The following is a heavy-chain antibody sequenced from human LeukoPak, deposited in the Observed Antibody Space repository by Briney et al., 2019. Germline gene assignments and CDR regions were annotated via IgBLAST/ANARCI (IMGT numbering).Heavy chain of an antibody. V-gene: IGHV3-21*04. Sequence: PGGSLRLSCAASGFTFSSYSVNWVRQAPGKGLEWVSSISSSSSYIYYADSVKGRFTISRDNAKNSLYLQMNSLRAEDTAVYYCAKGAVAGNYYYYGMDVWGQGTTVTVSS. CDR1: GFTFSSYS. D-gene: IGHD6-19*01. CDR2: ISSSSSYI. CDR3: AKGAVAGNYYYYGMDV. J-gene: IGHJ6*02.